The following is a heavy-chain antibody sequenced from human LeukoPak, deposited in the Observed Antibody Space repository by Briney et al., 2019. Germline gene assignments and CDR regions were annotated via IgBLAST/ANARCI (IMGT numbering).Heavy chain of an antibody. J-gene: IGHJ4*02. V-gene: IGHV3-33*08. D-gene: IGHD5-24*01. CDR1: GFTFSTYD. Sequence: GGSLRLSCAASGFTFSTYDMHWVRQAPGKGLEWVAVIWYDGINEYYADSVKGRFTVSRDNSKRKLYLQMNSLTAEDTAVYYCARDWFRDASNVYYFDYWGQGTLVTVSS. CDR3: ARDWFRDASNVYYFDY. CDR2: IWYDGINE.